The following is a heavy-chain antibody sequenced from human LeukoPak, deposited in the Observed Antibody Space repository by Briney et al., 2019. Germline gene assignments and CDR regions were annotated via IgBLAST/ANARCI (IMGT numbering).Heavy chain of an antibody. CDR1: GYTFTDYH. CDR3: ARLTGGSETN. Sequence: ASVNVSCKASGYTFTDYHIRWVRQAPGQGPEWMGWIHPNIGGRNYAQKFEGRVTMSRDTSISTVYMELSSLRSDDTAMYYCARLTGGSETNWGQGTLVTVSA. D-gene: IGHD1-14*01. J-gene: IGHJ4*02. CDR2: IHPNIGGR. V-gene: IGHV1-2*02.